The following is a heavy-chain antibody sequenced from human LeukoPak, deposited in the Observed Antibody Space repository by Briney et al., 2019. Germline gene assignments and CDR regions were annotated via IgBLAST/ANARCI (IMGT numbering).Heavy chain of an antibody. D-gene: IGHD2-2*01. Sequence: TGGSLRLSCAASGFTFSSYSMNWVRQAPGKGLEWVSSISSSSSYICYADSVKGRFTISRDNAKNSLYLQMNSLRAEDTAVYYCARDVVEDIVVVPAAMYIWGQGTMVTVSS. CDR2: ISSSSSYI. V-gene: IGHV3-21*01. J-gene: IGHJ3*02. CDR3: ARDVVEDIVVVPAAMYI. CDR1: GFTFSSYS.